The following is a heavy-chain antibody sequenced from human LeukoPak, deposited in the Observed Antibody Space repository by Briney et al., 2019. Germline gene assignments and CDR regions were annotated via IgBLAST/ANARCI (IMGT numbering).Heavy chain of an antibody. CDR1: GFTFSDYY. D-gene: IGHD5-24*01. Sequence: GGSLRLSCAASGFTFSDYYMSWIRQAPGKGLEWVSYISSSGSTIYYADSVKGRFTIYRDNAKNSLYLQMNSLRAEDTAVYYCARSQRRYYYYYGMDVWGQGTTVTVSS. CDR2: ISSSGSTI. V-gene: IGHV3-11*01. CDR3: ARSQRRYYYYYGMDV. J-gene: IGHJ6*02.